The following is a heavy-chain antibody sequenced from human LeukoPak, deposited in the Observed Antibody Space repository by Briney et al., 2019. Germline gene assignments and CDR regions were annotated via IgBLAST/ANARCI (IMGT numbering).Heavy chain of an antibody. CDR1: GFTFSNYA. CDR3: AKGVYYYDSSGYYYTYYFDY. D-gene: IGHD3-22*01. J-gene: IGHJ4*02. V-gene: IGHV3-23*01. CDR2: MSGGGGST. Sequence: PGGSLRLSCAASGFTFSNYAMSWVRQAPGKGLEWVLAMSGGGGSTYYAGSVQGRFTISRDNSKNTLNLQINSLRAEDTAVYYCAKGVYYYDSSGYYYTYYFDYWGQGILVTVSS.